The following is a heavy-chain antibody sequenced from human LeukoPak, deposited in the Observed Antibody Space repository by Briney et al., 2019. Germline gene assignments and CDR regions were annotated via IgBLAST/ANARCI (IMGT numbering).Heavy chain of an antibody. CDR1: GFTFSSYG. V-gene: IGHV3-30*02. J-gene: IGHJ4*02. D-gene: IGHD3-22*01. Sequence: QPGVSLRLSCAASGFTFSSYGIHGVRQAPGKGLECVAFIRYDGSDKYYADSVKGRFTISRDNSKNTLYLQMNSLRAEGTAVYYCARGLRGISSGSLWGQGTLVTVSS. CDR2: IRYDGSDK. CDR3: ARGLRGISSGSL.